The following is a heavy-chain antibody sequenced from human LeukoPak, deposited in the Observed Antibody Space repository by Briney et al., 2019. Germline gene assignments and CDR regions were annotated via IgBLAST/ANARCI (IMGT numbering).Heavy chain of an antibody. CDR2: IYSGGST. CDR1: GFTVSSNY. CDR3: ARARDPLLEMATISDAFDI. Sequence: GGSLRLSCAASGFTVSSNYMSWVRQAPGKGLEWVSVIYSGGSTYYADSVKGRFTISRDNSKNTLYLQMNSLRAEDTAVYYCARARDPLLEMATISDAFDIWGQGTMVTVSS. J-gene: IGHJ3*02. D-gene: IGHD5-24*01. V-gene: IGHV3-53*05.